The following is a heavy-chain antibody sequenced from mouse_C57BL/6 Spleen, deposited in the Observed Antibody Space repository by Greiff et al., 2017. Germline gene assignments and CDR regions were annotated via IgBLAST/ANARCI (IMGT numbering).Heavy chain of an antibody. CDR2: ISGGGGNT. Sequence: EVQVVESGGGLVKPGGSLKLSCAASGFTFSSYTMSWVRQTPEKRLEWVATISGGGGNTYYPDSVKGRFTISRDNAKNTLYLQMSSLRSEDTALYDCERQVQYDMDYWGQGTSVTVSS. CDR3: ERQVQYDMDY. J-gene: IGHJ4*01. CDR1: GFTFSSYT. V-gene: IGHV5-9*01. D-gene: IGHD2-14*01.